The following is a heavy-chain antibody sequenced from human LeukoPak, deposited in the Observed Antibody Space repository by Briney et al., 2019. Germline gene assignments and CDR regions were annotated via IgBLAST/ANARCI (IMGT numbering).Heavy chain of an antibody. CDR2: IRGSGGST. D-gene: IGHD2-8*01. CDR1: GFTFSTYA. J-gene: IGHJ3*02. V-gene: IGHV3-23*01. CDR3: ARDPNGDYIGASDI. Sequence: PGGSLRLSCAASGFTFSTYAMTWVRQAPGQGLEWVSSIRGSGGSTFYADSVKGRFTISRDNTRNTLYLQMNSLRTEDTALYYCARDPNGDYIGASDIWGQGIMVTVSS.